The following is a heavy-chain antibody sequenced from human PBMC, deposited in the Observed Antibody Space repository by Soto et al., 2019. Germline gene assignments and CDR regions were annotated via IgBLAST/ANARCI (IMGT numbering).Heavy chain of an antibody. CDR1: GFTFSDHY. CDR2: IRKKVNSYTT. D-gene: IGHD2-21*01. V-gene: IGHV3-72*01. J-gene: IGHJ2*01. Sequence: EVQLVESGGGLVQPGGSLRLSCVASGFTFSDHYMDWVRQAPGKGLEWVGRIRKKVNSYTTEYAASVKGRFTISRDDSRDSLYLQMNSLKTEDTAVYYCVRAGVVQGYWYFHLWGRGTLVAVSS. CDR3: VRAGVVQGYWYFHL.